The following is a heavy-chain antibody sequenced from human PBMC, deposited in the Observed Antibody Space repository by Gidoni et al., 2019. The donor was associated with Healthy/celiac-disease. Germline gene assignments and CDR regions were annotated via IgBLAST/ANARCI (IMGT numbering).Heavy chain of an antibody. CDR2: IKQDGSEK. Sequence: EVQLVESGGGLVQPGGSLRLSCAASGFTFSSYWMSWVRQAPGKGLEGVANIKQDGSEKYYVDSVKGRFTISRDNAKNSLYLQMNSLRAEDTAVYYCARVLIVVVTSAPAQYYFDYWGQGTLVTVSS. D-gene: IGHD3-22*01. CDR3: ARVLIVVVTSAPAQYYFDY. CDR1: GFTFSSYW. J-gene: IGHJ4*02. V-gene: IGHV3-7*01.